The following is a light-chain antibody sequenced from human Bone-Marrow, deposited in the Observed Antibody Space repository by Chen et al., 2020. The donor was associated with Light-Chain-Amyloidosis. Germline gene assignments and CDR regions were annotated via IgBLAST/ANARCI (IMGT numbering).Light chain of an antibody. Sequence: SYVLTQPSSVSVAPGQTATIACGGNNIGSTSVHWYQQTPVQAPLLVVYDDSDRPSGIPERLSGSNSGNTATLTISRVEAGDEADYYCQVWDRSSDRPVFGGGTKLIVL. CDR2: DDS. V-gene: IGLV3-21*02. CDR3: QVWDRSSDRPV. CDR1: NIGSTS. J-gene: IGLJ3*02.